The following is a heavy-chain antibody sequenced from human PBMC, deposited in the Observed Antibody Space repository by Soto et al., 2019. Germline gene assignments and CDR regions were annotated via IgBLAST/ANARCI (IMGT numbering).Heavy chain of an antibody. V-gene: IGHV4-59*08. CDR2: IYYSGST. CDR3: ARLYGGTFDY. CDR1: CGSISSYY. Sequence: QVQLQESGPGLVKPSETLSLTCTVYCGSISSYYWSCIRQPPGKGLEWIGYIYYSGSTNYNPSLKSRVTISVDTSQNQCSLKLSSVTAADTAVSYCARLYGGTFDYWGQGTLVTVSS. D-gene: IGHD2-15*01. J-gene: IGHJ4*02.